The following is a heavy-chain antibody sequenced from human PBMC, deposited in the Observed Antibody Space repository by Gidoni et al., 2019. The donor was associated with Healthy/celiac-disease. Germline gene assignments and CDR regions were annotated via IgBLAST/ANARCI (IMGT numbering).Heavy chain of an antibody. V-gene: IGHV4-61*02. D-gene: IGHD3-3*01. CDR2: IYTSGST. J-gene: IGHJ4*02. CDR3: ARGGGYDFWSGSYPLDY. CDR1: GRSISRGSYY. Sequence: QVQLQESGPGMVKPSQTLSLTCTVSGRSISRGSYYWSWIRQPAGKGLEWIGRIYTSGSTNYNPSLKSRVTMSVDTSKNQFSLKLSSVTAADTAVYYCARGGGYDFWSGSYPLDYWCQGTLVTVSS.